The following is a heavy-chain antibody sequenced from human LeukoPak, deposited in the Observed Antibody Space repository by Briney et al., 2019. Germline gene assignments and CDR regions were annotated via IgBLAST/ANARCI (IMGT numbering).Heavy chain of an antibody. J-gene: IGHJ1*01. Sequence: ASVKISCKASGYTFTSYYMHWVRQAPGQGLEWMGIINPSGGSTSYAQKFQGRVTMTRDMSTSTDYMELSSLRSEDTAVYYCARGSRYYDSSGYYFLLEYFQHWGQGTLVTVSS. CDR3: ARGSRYYDSSGYYFLLEYFQH. CDR2: INPSGGST. CDR1: GYTFTSYY. V-gene: IGHV1-46*01. D-gene: IGHD3-22*01.